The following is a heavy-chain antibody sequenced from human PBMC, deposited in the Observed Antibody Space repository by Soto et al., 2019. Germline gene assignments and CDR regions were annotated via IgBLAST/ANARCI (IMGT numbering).Heavy chain of an antibody. CDR3: ARGPSCGGDCYLFDY. Sequence: QVQLVQSGAEVTKPGASVKLSCKASGYTFTSYYIHWVRLAPGQGLEWVAMINPGGGRTKNAQMFQGRVTLTRDTSAGTVDMELSSLTSDDTAVYYCARGPSCGGDCYLFDYWGQGSLVTVSS. D-gene: IGHD2-21*02. J-gene: IGHJ4*02. CDR1: GYTFTSYY. CDR2: INPGGGRT. V-gene: IGHV1-46*01.